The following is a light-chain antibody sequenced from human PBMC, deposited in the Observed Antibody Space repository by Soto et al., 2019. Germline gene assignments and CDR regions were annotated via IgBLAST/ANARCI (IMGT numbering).Light chain of an antibody. CDR1: QGVTTN. V-gene: IGKV3-15*01. Sequence: EIVMTQSPSTLSVSPWERSTLSCMAGQGVTTNFAWYRQKSGQSPRLLIYDVSIRATGVPARFSGTGSETDFTLTISGLQSEDSAVYFCQQYNNRPFSFGQGTRLEIK. CDR2: DVS. CDR3: QQYNNRPFS. J-gene: IGKJ5*01.